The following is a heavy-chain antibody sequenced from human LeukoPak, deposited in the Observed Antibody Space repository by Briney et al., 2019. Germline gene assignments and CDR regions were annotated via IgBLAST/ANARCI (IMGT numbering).Heavy chain of an antibody. CDR1: GFTFSSYA. CDR3: AKVVTLIVVVSPLDY. Sequence: PGGSLRLSCAASGFTFSSYAMHWVRQAPGKGLEWVAVISYDGSNKYYADSVKGRFTISRDNSKNTLSLQMNSLRAEDTALYYCAKVVTLIVVVSPLDYWGQGALVTVSS. CDR2: ISYDGSNK. D-gene: IGHD3-22*01. J-gene: IGHJ4*02. V-gene: IGHV3-30*14.